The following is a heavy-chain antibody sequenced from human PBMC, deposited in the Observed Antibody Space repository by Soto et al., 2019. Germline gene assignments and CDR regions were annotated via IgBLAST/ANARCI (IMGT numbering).Heavy chain of an antibody. Sequence: GGSLRLSCAASGFTFSRYGMNGRRQAPGKGLEWVASISSSTSYFYYADSVKGRFSTSRDNAKNILYLEMYALRTEDTAVYYCARDPSEGRVGNWFESWGQGTLVTVSS. CDR2: ISSSTSYF. CDR1: GFTFSRYG. CDR3: ARDPSEGRVGNWFES. J-gene: IGHJ5*01. D-gene: IGHD2-2*01. V-gene: IGHV3-21*06.